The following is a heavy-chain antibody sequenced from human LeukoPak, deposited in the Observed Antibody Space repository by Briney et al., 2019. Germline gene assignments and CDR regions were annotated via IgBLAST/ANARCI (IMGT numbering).Heavy chain of an antibody. D-gene: IGHD1-26*01. CDR2: ISYDGSNK. Sequence: GGSLRLSCAASGFTFSSYGMHWVRRAPGKGLEWVAVISYDGSNKYYADSVKGRFTISRDNSKNTLYLQMNSLRAEDTAVYYCTKDPGWELLLGAFDIWGQGTMVTVSS. CDR1: GFTFSSYG. J-gene: IGHJ3*02. CDR3: TKDPGWELLLGAFDI. V-gene: IGHV3-30*18.